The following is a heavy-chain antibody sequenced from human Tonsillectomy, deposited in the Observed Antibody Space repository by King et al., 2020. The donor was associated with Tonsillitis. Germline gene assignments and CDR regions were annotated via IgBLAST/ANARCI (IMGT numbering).Heavy chain of an antibody. D-gene: IGHD2-2*01. V-gene: IGHV3-74*01. CDR1: GFTFRSSW. CDR2: INIDGSSI. CDR3: AREGSSSSHFDY. J-gene: IGHJ4*02. Sequence: VQLVESGGGLVQPGGSLRLSFAGSGFTFRSSWRHWVRQAPGKGLVWVSRINIDGSSISYADSVKGRFTISRDNAKNTLYLQMNSLRAEDTAVYYCAREGSSSSHFDYWGQGTLVTVSS.